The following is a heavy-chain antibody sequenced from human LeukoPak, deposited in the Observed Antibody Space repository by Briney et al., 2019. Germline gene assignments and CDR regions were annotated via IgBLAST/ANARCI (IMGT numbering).Heavy chain of an antibody. CDR2: IYYSGST. V-gene: IGHV4-39*02. Sequence: SETLSLTCTVSGGSISSSSYCWGWIRQPPGKGLEWIGSIYYSGSTYYNPSLKSRVTISVDTSKNQFSLKLSSVTAADTAVYYCARDVCSGGSCYYFDYWGQGTLVTVAS. CDR1: GGSISSSSYC. CDR3: ARDVCSGGSCYYFDY. J-gene: IGHJ4*02. D-gene: IGHD2-15*01.